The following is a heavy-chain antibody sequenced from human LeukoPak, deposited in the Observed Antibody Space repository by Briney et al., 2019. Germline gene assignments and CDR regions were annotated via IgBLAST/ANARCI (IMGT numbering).Heavy chain of an antibody. J-gene: IGHJ5*02. Sequence: SVKASCKASGDTFSSYGISCVRQAPGQGLEWMGGIIPIFGTTNYAQKFQGRVTITADDSTSTAYMDLSSLTSEDTAVYYCARQTSGGYTVFSGKPRGHWFDPWGQGTLVTVSS. CDR1: GDTFSSYG. V-gene: IGHV1-69*01. CDR3: ARQTSGGYTVFSGKPRGHWFDP. D-gene: IGHD5-24*01. CDR2: IIPIFGTT.